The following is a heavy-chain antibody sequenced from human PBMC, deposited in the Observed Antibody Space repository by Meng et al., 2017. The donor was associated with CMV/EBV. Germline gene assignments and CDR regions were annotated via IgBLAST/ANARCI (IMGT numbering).Heavy chain of an antibody. CDR2: MKSKTDGGTT. D-gene: IGHD3-3*01. CDR1: GFTFSNAW. J-gene: IGHJ6*02. CDR3: TTAEWLYGMDV. V-gene: IGHV3-15*01. Sequence: LTCAASGFTFSNAWMRWVRQAPGKGLEWVGRMKSKTDGGTTDYAAPVKGRFTIARDDSKNTLYLQMNSLKTEDTAVYYCTTAEWLYGMDVWGQGTTVTVSS.